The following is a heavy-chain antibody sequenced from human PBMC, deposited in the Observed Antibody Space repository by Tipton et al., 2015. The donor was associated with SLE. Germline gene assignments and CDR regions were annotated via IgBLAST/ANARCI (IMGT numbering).Heavy chain of an antibody. V-gene: IGHV4-39*01. J-gene: IGHJ5*02. CDR2: IYYSGST. Sequence: LSLTCTVSGGSISSSSYYWGWIRQPPGKGLEWIGSIYYSGSTYYNPSLKSRVTISVDTSKNQFSLKLSSVTAADTAVYYCARHVWGFDPWGQGTLVTVSS. D-gene: IGHD2-8*01. CDR1: GGSISSSSYY. CDR3: ARHVWGFDP.